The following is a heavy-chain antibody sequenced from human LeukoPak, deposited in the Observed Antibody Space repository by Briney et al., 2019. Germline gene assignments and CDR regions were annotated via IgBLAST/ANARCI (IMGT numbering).Heavy chain of an antibody. CDR1: GFTFSSYS. J-gene: IGHJ4*02. CDR3: ARVSGWPWDY. D-gene: IGHD2-15*01. Sequence: GGSLRLSCAASGFTFSSYSMTWVRQAPGKGLEWVSYISLSSTTIYYADSVKGRFTISRDDAKNSLYLQTNSLRDEDTAVYYCARVSGWPWDYWGQGTLVTVSS. CDR2: ISLSSTTI. V-gene: IGHV3-48*02.